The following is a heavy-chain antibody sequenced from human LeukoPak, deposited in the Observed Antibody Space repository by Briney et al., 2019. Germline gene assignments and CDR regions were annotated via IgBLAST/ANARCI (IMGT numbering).Heavy chain of an antibody. CDR2: MDPSGSQK. V-gene: IGHV3-7*01. CDR3: AIWTSGNY. D-gene: IGHD1-1*01. Sequence: GGSLRLSCAASGFTFNRSWMNWVPQAPGKGLEWVANMDPSGSQKRYVDSVKGRFTISKDNPGTSLYLEMYSLRAEDTAIYYCAIWTSGNYWGQGTLVTVSS. CDR1: GFTFNRSW. J-gene: IGHJ4*02.